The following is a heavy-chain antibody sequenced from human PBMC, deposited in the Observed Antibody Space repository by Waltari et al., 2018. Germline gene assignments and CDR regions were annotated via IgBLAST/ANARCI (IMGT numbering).Heavy chain of an antibody. CDR2: ISSSGVHE. CDR1: GFTFSDFY. D-gene: IGHD3-3*01. CDR3: ARAALEWSFNWFDP. V-gene: IGHV3-11*01. J-gene: IGHJ5*02. Sequence: QVQLVESGGGLVKHGGPLRLSCEGAGFTFSDFYMAWLRQAPGKGLEWVSYISSSGVHEYYADSVKGRFTISRDNAKNSLYLEMNTLRAEDTALYYCARAALEWSFNWFDPWGQGTLVTVSS.